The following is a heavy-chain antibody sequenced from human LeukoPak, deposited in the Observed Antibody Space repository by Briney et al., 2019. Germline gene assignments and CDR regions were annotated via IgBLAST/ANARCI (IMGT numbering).Heavy chain of an antibody. CDR3: AKVRAMVRGVPYFDY. CDR1: GFTFDDYA. D-gene: IGHD3-10*01. Sequence: GGSLRLSCAASGFTFDDYAMHWVRHAPGKGLEWVSAISGSGGSTYYADSVKGRFTISRDNSKNTLYLQMNSLRAEDTAVYYCAKVRAMVRGVPYFDYWGQGTLVTVSS. V-gene: IGHV3-23*01. CDR2: ISGSGGST. J-gene: IGHJ4*02.